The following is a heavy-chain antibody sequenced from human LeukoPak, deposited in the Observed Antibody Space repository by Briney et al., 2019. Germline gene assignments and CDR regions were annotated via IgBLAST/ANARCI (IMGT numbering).Heavy chain of an antibody. J-gene: IGHJ5*02. CDR3: ARHPYGLVREAYFDP. D-gene: IGHD6-19*01. Sequence: SETLSLTCAVFGDSITNDYCWAWIRQPPGKGLEWIGSVYRSGDTNYNPSLKSRFTMTMDTSKNQFSLKVTSVTAADTAIYFCARHPYGLVREAYFDPWGQGTLVTVSS. CDR1: GDSITNDYC. V-gene: IGHV4-38-2*01. CDR2: VYRSGDT.